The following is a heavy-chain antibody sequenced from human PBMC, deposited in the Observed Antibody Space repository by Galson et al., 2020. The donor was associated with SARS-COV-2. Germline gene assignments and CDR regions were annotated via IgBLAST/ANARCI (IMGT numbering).Heavy chain of an antibody. Sequence: ESDPTLMKHTQTVTLTCTFSGFSLSTSARCVSWIRQPPAKALDWLERTDWDDDKYYSTSLKTRLTISKDTSKNQVVLTMTNMDPVDTATYYCARDYYDSSGYYVIAAFDIWGQGTMFTVSS. V-gene: IGHV2-70*11. CDR2: TDWDDDK. CDR3: ARDYYDSSGYYVIAAFDI. CDR1: GFSLSTSARC. J-gene: IGHJ3*02. D-gene: IGHD3-22*01.